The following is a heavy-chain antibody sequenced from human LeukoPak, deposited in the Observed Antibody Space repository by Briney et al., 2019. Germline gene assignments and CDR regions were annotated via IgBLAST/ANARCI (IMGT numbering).Heavy chain of an antibody. CDR1: GFTFSSYG. V-gene: IGHV3-21*04. CDR3: ARDPGSYNSSGWYDY. CDR2: ISSSSYI. D-gene: IGHD6-19*01. Sequence: PGGSLRLSCAASGFTFSSYGMHWVRQAPGKGLEWVSSISSSSYIYYADSVKGRFTISRDNAKNSLYLQMNSLRAEDTAVYYCARDPGSYNSSGWYDYWGQGALVTVSS. J-gene: IGHJ4*02.